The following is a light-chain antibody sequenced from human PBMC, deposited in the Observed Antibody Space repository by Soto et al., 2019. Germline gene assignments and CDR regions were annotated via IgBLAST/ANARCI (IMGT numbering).Light chain of an antibody. CDR1: SSDLGDYNY. Sequence: QSALTHPASVSGSPGQSITISCTGTSSDLGDYNYVSWYQLHPGEAPKLMIYDVTNRPSGVSNRFSGSKSGNTASLTISGLQAEDETDYYCSSYTSTNTLVFGTGTKLTVL. CDR3: SSYTSTNTLV. J-gene: IGLJ1*01. V-gene: IGLV2-14*01. CDR2: DVT.